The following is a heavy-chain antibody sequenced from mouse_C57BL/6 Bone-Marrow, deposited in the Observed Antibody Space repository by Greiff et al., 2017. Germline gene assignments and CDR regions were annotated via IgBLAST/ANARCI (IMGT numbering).Heavy chain of an antibody. CDR2: IHPSDSDT. Sequence: QVQLQQPGAELVKPGASVKVSCQASAYTFTSYWMHWVKQRPGQGLEWIGRIHPSDSDTNYNQKFKGKATLTVDKSSSTAYLPLSSLTSEDSAVYYCAMAASRVTTRFANWGQGNLVTVSA. D-gene: IGHD2-2*01. V-gene: IGHV1-74*01. J-gene: IGHJ3*01. CDR1: AYTFTSYW. CDR3: AMAASRVTTRFAN.